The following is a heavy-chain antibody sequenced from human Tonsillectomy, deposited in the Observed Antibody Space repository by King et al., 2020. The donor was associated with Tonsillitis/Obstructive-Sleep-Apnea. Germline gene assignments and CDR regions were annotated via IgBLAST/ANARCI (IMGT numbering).Heavy chain of an antibody. V-gene: IGHV1-46*01. Sequence: VQLVESGADVKTPGASVKVSCKASEYTFTSYYMHWVRQAPGQGLEWMGIINPSDGSTSYAQKVQDRVTMTRDTSTSTVYMELSSLRYEDTAIYYCARGGVSSMARGITMRGEYFPHWGEGTLVTVSS. CDR3: ARGGVSSMARGITMRGEYFPH. J-gene: IGHJ1*01. CDR1: EYTFTSYY. CDR2: INPSDGST. D-gene: IGHD3-10*01.